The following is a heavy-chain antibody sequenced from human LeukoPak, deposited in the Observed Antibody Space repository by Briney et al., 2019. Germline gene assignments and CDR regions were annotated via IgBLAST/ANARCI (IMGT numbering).Heavy chain of an antibody. J-gene: IGHJ4*02. CDR1: GFTFSNAW. CDR3: TRXRSSRXNYFXX. D-gene: IGHD6-6*01. V-gene: IGHV3-15*07. CDR2: IKSKTDGGTT. Sequence: GGSLRLSCAASGFTFSNAWMNWVRQAPGKGLEWVGRIKSKTDGGTTDYAAPVKGRFTISRDDSKNTLYLQMNSLKTEDTAVYYCTRXRSSRXNYFXXXXQGTLVTVSS.